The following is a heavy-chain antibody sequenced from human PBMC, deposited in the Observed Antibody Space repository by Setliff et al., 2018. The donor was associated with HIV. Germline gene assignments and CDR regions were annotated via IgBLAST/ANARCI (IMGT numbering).Heavy chain of an antibody. J-gene: IGHJ6*03. CDR2: VFYTGSA. CDR1: GGSISSSSYY. Sequence: SETLSLTCTVSGGSISSSSYYWGWVRQPPGKGLEWIGTVFYTGSAYYTPSLKSRVTISVDTSKNQFSLKLSSVTAADTAVYYCARGARLLAGYSDRWDYYYMGVWGKGTTVTVSS. D-gene: IGHD6-13*01. V-gene: IGHV4-39*01. CDR3: ARGARLLAGYSDRWDYYYMGV.